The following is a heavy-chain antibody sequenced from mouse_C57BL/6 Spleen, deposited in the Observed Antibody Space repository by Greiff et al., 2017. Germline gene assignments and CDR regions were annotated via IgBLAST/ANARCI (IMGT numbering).Heavy chain of an antibody. CDR2: INPSSGDT. Sequence: VQLQQSGAELVKPGASVKLSCKASGYTFTSYWMQWVKQRPGQGLEWIGDINPSSGDTKYNQKFKDKATLTADKSSSTAYMQLSSLTTKDSAVYYCAADSSDYVGAMDYWGQGTTLTVSS. V-gene: IGHV1-7*01. CDR1: GYTFTSYW. D-gene: IGHD3-2*02. CDR3: AADSSDYVGAMDY. J-gene: IGHJ4*01.